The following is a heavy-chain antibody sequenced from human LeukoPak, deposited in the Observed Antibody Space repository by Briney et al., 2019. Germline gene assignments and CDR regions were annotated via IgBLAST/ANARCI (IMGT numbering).Heavy chain of an antibody. CDR2: IYGGDGT. CDR1: GFTFGDHA. J-gene: IGHJ4*02. V-gene: IGHV3-66*01. Sequence: GRSLRLSCVASGFTFGDHAMHWVRQAPGKGLEWVSVIYGGDGTYYADSVRGRFTISRDYSTNTLYLQMNNLRAEDTAVYYCARDAPAAGTRYFDNWGQGTLVTVSS. CDR3: ARDAPAAGTRYFDN. D-gene: IGHD6-13*01.